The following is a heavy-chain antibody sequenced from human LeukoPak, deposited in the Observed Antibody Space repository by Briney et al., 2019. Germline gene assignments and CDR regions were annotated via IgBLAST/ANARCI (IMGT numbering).Heavy chain of an antibody. V-gene: IGHV1-18*01. CDR2: ISAYNGNT. CDR1: GYTFTSYG. CDR3: ARLFFGTLYYYYYGMDV. J-gene: IGHJ6*02. D-gene: IGHD3-3*01. Sequence: ASVKVSCKASGYTFTSYGISWVRQAPGQGLEWMGWISAYNGNTNYAQKLQGRVTMTTDTSTSTAYMELRSLRSDDTAVYYCARLFFGTLYYYYYGMDVWGQGTTVTVSS.